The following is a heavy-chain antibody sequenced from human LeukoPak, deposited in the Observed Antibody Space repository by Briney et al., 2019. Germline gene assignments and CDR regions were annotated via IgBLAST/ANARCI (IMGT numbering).Heavy chain of an antibody. J-gene: IGHJ4*02. V-gene: IGHV3-30*02. CDR3: AKDPLPNGYGSGSYYTD. D-gene: IGHD3-10*01. Sequence: PGGSLRLSCAASGFTSSSYAMHWVRQAPGKGLEWVAFIRYDGSNKYYADSVKGRFTISRDNSKNTLYLQMNSLRAEDTAVYYCAKDPLPNGYGSGSYYTDWGQGTLVTVSS. CDR2: IRYDGSNK. CDR1: GFTSSSYA.